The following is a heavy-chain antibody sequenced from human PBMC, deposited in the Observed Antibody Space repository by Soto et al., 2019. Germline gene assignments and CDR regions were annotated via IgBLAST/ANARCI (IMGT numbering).Heavy chain of an antibody. CDR1: GFTFSSYG. J-gene: IGHJ5*02. Sequence: GGSLRLSCAASGFTFSSYGVHWVRQAPGKGLEWVAVISYDGSNKYYADSVKGRFTISRDNSKNTLYLQMNSLRAEDTAVYYCAKDFAVVPAANWFDPWGQGTLVTVSS. CDR2: ISYDGSNK. D-gene: IGHD2-2*01. V-gene: IGHV3-30*18. CDR3: AKDFAVVPAANWFDP.